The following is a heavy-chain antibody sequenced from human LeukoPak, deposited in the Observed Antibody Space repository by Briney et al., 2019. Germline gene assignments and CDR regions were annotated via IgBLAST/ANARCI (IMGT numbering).Heavy chain of an antibody. D-gene: IGHD2-2*01. CDR3: ARETDSTLFDY. V-gene: IGHV3-48*03. J-gene: IGHJ4*02. CDR2: ISSSGTTI. CDR1: GFTFSSYE. Sequence: PGGSLRLSCAASGFTFSSYEMNWVRQAPGKGLEWLSYISSSGTTIYYADSVKGRFTVSRDNARNSLYLQMNSLRAEDTAVYYCARETDSTLFDYWGQGTLVTVSS.